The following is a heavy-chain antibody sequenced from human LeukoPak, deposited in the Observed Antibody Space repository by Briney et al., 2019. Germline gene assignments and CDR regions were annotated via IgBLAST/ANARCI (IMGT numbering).Heavy chain of an antibody. D-gene: IGHD3-3*01. J-gene: IGHJ4*02. V-gene: IGHV3-15*01. CDR1: GFTFGNAW. Sequence: GGSLRLSCAASGFTFGNAWMGWVRQAPGKGLEWVGRIKSKPDGGTTDYAAPVRGRFTISRDDSKNTLFLQMNSLKTEDTAVYYCTTTFWSARLNFDYWGQGTLVTVSS. CDR2: IKSKPDGGTT. CDR3: TTTFWSARLNFDY.